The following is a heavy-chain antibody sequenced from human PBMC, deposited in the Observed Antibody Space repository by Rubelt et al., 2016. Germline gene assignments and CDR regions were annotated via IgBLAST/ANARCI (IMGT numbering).Heavy chain of an antibody. D-gene: IGHD6-19*01. CDR3: ARDLRGGGEQWLAYYFDY. CDR2: IIPIFGTA. J-gene: IGHJ4*02. V-gene: IGHV1-69*01. CDR1: GGTFSSYA. Sequence: QVQLVQSGAEVKKPGSSVKVSCKASGGTFSSYAISWVRQAPGQGLEWMGGIIPIFGTAHYAQKFQGRVTITADESTSTAYMERSSLRSEDTAVYYCARDLRGGGEQWLAYYFDYWGQGTLVTVSS.